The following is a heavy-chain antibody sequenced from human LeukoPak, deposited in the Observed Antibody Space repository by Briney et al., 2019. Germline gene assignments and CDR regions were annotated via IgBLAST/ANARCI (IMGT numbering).Heavy chain of an antibody. CDR2: ISSSGSTI. CDR1: GFTFSDYY. D-gene: IGHD3-9*01. V-gene: IGHV3-11*01. CDR3: ARDRLRSRYDILTGYYY. Sequence: GGSLRLSCAASGFTFSDYYMSWIRQAPGKGLEWVSYISSSGSTIYYADSVKGRFTISRDSAKNSLYLQMNSLRAEDTAVYYCARDRLRSRYDILTGYYYWGQGTLVTVSS. J-gene: IGHJ4*02.